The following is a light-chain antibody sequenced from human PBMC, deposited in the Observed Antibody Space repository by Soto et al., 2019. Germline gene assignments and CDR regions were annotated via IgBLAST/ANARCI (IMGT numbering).Light chain of an antibody. CDR3: QQYNSYLWT. CDR1: QTFGRW. V-gene: IGKV1-5*03. J-gene: IGKJ1*01. CDR2: EAS. Sequence: DIQMTQSPSTLSASVVDRVTIACRASQTFGRWLAWFQQKPGKAPKLLIYEASNLQSGVPSRFSGSGSGTKFTLTISSLQPDDFATYYCQQYNSYLWTFGQGTKVDIK.